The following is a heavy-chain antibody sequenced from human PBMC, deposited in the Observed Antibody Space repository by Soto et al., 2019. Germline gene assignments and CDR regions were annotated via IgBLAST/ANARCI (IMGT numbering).Heavy chain of an antibody. Sequence: ASVKVSCKASGYTFTSYGISWVRQAPGQGLEWMGWISAYNGNTNYAQKLQGRVTMTTDTSTSTAYMELRSLRSDDTAVYYCAREVVVAARGNYYYYGMDVWGQGTTVTVSS. CDR1: GYTFTSYG. D-gene: IGHD2-15*01. V-gene: IGHV1-18*01. J-gene: IGHJ6*02. CDR2: ISAYNGNT. CDR3: AREVVVAARGNYYYYGMDV.